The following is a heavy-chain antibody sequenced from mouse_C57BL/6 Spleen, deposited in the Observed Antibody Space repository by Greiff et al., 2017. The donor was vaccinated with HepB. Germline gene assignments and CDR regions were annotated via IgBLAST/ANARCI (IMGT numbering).Heavy chain of an antibody. J-gene: IGHJ2*01. CDR3: ARAGYYGPYFDY. CDR1: GYAFSSSW. Sequence: QVQLKESGPELVKPGASVKISCKASGYAFSSSWMNWVKQRPGKGLEWIGRIYPGDGDTNYNWKFKGKATLTADKSSSTSYMQLSSLTSEDSAVYFCARAGYYGPYFDYWGQGTTLTVSS. V-gene: IGHV1-82*01. D-gene: IGHD1-2*01. CDR2: IYPGDGDT.